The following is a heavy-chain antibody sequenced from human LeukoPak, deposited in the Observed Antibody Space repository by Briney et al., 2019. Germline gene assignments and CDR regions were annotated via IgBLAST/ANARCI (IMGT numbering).Heavy chain of an antibody. CDR1: GFTFSSYW. V-gene: IGHV3-21*01. D-gene: IGHD2/OR15-2a*01. J-gene: IGHJ4*02. CDR3: ARGLSYRLYDY. CDR2: ISSSSSYI. Sequence: TGGSLRLSCAASGFTFSSYWMSWVRQAPGKGLEWVSSISSSSSYIYYADSVKGRFTISRDNAKNSLYLQMNSLRAEDTAVYYCARGLSYRLYDYWGQGTLVTVSS.